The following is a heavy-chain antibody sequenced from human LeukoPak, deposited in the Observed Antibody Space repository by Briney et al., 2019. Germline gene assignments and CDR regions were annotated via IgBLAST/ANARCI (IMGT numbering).Heavy chain of an antibody. Sequence: PGGSLRLSCAASGFTFRNYSMSWVRQAPGKGLEWVSAISGSDGSTYYADSVKGRFTLTRDNSKNTLYLQLNSLRAEDTAVYYCAKADSYGGNSQLFDSWGQGTLVTVSS. CDR1: GFTFRNYS. V-gene: IGHV3-23*01. CDR3: AKADSYGGNSQLFDS. J-gene: IGHJ4*02. D-gene: IGHD4-23*01. CDR2: ISGSDGST.